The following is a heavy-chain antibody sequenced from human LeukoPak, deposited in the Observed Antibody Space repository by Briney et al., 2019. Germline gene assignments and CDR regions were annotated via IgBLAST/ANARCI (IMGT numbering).Heavy chain of an antibody. CDR1: GGSFSGYY. CDR2: INHSGST. V-gene: IGHV4-34*01. CDR3: ARDRQWATVTSFDY. J-gene: IGHJ4*02. D-gene: IGHD4-17*01. Sequence: SETLSLTCAVYGGSFSGYYWSWIRQPPGKGLEWIGEINHSGSTNYNPSLKSRVTISVDTSKNQFSLKLSSVTAADTAVYYCARDRQWATVTSFDYWGQGTLVTVSS.